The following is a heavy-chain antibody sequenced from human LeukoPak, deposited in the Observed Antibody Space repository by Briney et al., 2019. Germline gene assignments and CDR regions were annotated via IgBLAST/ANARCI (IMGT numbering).Heavy chain of an antibody. Sequence: GGSLRLSCEASGFTFDDYGMSWVRQAPGKGLEWVSGINWNGGSTGYADSVKGRFTISRDNAKNSLYLQMNSLRAEDTALYYCARVGPTTVTIPLIYFDYWGQGTLVTVSS. CDR1: GFTFDDYG. CDR2: INWNGGST. CDR3: ARVGPTTVTIPLIYFDY. J-gene: IGHJ4*02. V-gene: IGHV3-20*04. D-gene: IGHD4-17*01.